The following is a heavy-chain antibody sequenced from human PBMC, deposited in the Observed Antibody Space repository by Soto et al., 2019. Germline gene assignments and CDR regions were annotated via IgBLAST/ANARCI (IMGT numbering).Heavy chain of an antibody. D-gene: IGHD3-10*01. CDR1: GGSFSDYS. J-gene: IGHJ4*02. Sequence: SETLSLTCAVYGGSFSDYSWTWIRQPPGKGLEWIGEINHSGSTYYNPSLKSRVTISVDTSKNQFSLQLRSMTAADTAVYYCAAHSRSTYGPLDYWGQGTQVTVSS. CDR2: INHSGST. CDR3: AAHSRSTYGPLDY. V-gene: IGHV4-34*01.